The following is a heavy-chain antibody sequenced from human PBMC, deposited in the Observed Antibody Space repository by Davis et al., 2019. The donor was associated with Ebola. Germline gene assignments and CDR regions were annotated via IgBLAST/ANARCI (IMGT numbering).Heavy chain of an antibody. J-gene: IGHJ4*02. D-gene: IGHD2-2*01. V-gene: IGHV3-7*03. CDR3: ARDGVPAAHDH. Sequence: GESLKISCAASGFTFTRDWMTWVRQAPGKGLEWVANIKQDGSEKYYLDSVKGRFTISRDNAKNSLYLQMNSLRAEDTAVYYCARDGVPAAHDHWGQGTLVTVSS. CDR2: IKQDGSEK. CDR1: GFTFTRDW.